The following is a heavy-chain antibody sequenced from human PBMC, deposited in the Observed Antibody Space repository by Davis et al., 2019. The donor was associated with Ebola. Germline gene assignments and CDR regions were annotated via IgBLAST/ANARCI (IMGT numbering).Heavy chain of an antibody. J-gene: IGHJ4*02. Sequence: GGSLRLSCAASGFTFSNAWMSWVRQAPGKGLEWVGRIKSKTDGGTTDYAAPVKGRFTISRDDSKNTLYLQMNSLRDEDTAVYYCARGFRGGWSFGIDYWGQGTLVTVSS. V-gene: IGHV3-15*01. CDR2: IKSKTDGGTT. CDR1: GFTFSNAW. D-gene: IGHD6-19*01. CDR3: ARGFRGGWSFGIDY.